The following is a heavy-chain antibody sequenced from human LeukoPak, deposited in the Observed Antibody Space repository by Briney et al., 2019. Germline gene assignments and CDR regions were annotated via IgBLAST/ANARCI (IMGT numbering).Heavy chain of an antibody. CDR2: INPNSGGT. Sequence: ASVKVSCKASGYTFTGYYMHWVRQAPGQGLDWMGRINPNSGGTNYAQKFQGRVTMTRDTSISTAYMELSRLRSDDTAVYYCARGVSIAARREYNWFDPWGQGTLVTVSS. V-gene: IGHV1-2*06. J-gene: IGHJ5*02. CDR3: ARGVSIAARREYNWFDP. D-gene: IGHD6-6*01. CDR1: GYTFTGYY.